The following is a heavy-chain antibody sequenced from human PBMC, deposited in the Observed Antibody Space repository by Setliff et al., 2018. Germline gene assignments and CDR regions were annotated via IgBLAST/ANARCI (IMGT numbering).Heavy chain of an antibody. CDR2: ISSDGSSI. V-gene: IGHV3-23*03. CDR1: GLTFSSDA. J-gene: IGHJ4*02. D-gene: IGHD3-10*01. CDR3: AKGSVEGGSGSYMGDADY. Sequence: HPGGSLRLSCAASGLTFSSDAMTWVRQTPGKGLEWVSVISSDGSSIYYADSVKGRFTISRDNPKNTLFLQMNSLRAEDTAIYYCAKGSVEGGSGSYMGDADYWGQGTRGTVS.